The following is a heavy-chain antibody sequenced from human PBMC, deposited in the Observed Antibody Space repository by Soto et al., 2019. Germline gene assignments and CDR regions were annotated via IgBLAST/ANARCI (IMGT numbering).Heavy chain of an antibody. CDR1: GFTFSSYW. Sequence: PVGSLRLSCAASGFTFSSYWMSWVRQAPGKGLEWVANIKQDGSEKYYVDSVKGRFTISRDNAKNSLYLQMNSLRAEDTAVYYCARLDGGSSSWYSTFDPWGQGTLVTVSS. V-gene: IGHV3-7*01. CDR2: IKQDGSEK. CDR3: ARLDGGSSSWYSTFDP. J-gene: IGHJ5*02. D-gene: IGHD6-13*01.